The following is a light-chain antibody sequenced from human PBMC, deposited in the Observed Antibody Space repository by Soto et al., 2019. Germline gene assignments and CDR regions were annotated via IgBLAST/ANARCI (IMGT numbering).Light chain of an antibody. V-gene: IGKV3-20*01. J-gene: IGKJ2*01. CDR1: QTIGSIF. CDR3: HQYSSAPYT. Sequence: EIVWTQSPGTLSLSPGETATLSCRASQTIGSIFLCWYQQKPGQAPRLLIYGASSRATGIPDRFSGSGSGTDFTLTISRLEPEDFAVYYCHQYSSAPYTFGQGTNLEIK. CDR2: GAS.